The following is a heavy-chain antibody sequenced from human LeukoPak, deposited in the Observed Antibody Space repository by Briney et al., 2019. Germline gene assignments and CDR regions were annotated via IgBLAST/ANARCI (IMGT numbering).Heavy chain of an antibody. V-gene: IGHV3-21*01. Sequence: GGSLRLSCAASGFTFSSYAMSWVRQAPGKGLEWVSSISHSSSYISYADSVKGRFTISRDNARNTLYLQMNSLRGEDTAVYYCARAGWYRFDYWGQGTLVTVSS. J-gene: IGHJ4*02. CDR1: GFTFSSYA. CDR2: ISHSSSYI. D-gene: IGHD6-19*01. CDR3: ARAGWYRFDY.